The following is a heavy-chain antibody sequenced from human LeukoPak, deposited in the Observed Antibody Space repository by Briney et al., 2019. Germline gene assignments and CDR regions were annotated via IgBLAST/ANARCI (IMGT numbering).Heavy chain of an antibody. CDR3: ARGGGDFCSGGSCYSWFDP. D-gene: IGHD2-15*01. V-gene: IGHV1-69*05. CDR2: IIPIFGTA. CDR1: GGTFSSYA. J-gene: IGHJ5*02. Sequence: SVKVSCKASGGTFSSYAISWVRQAPGQGLEWMGGIIPIFGTANYAQKFQGRVTITTDESTSTAYMELSSLRSEDTAVYYCARGGGDFCSGGSCYSWFDPWGQGTLVTVSS.